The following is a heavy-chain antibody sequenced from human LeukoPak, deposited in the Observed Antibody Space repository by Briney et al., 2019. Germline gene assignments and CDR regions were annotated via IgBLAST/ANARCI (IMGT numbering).Heavy chain of an antibody. J-gene: IGHJ6*02. V-gene: IGHV1-69*04. D-gene: IGHD3-9*01. CDR3: ARDDYDILTGPHYYYYGMDV. CDR1: GGTFSSYA. CDR2: IIPILGIA. Sequence: ASVKVSCKASGGTFSSYAISWVRQAPGQGLEWMGRIIPILGIANYAQKFQGRVTITADKSTSTAYMELSSLRSDDTAVYYCARDDYDILTGPHYYYYGMDVWGQGTTVTVSS.